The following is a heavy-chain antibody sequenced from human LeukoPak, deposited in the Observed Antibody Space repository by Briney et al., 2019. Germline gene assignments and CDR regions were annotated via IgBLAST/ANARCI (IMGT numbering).Heavy chain of an antibody. V-gene: IGHV3-23*01. D-gene: IGHD3-10*01. CDR3: ANDYRSGSFHDF. CDR1: GFTFSSNA. J-gene: IGHJ4*02. Sequence: GGSLRLSCAASGFTFSSNAMSWVRQAPGKGLEWVSGISGSGGSTYYADSVKGRFTISRDNSKNTLYLQMNSLRAEDTAVYYCANDYRSGSFHDFWGQGTLVTVSS. CDR2: ISGSGGST.